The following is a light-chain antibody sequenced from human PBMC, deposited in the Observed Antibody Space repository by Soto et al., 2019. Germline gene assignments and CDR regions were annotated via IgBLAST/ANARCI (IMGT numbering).Light chain of an antibody. J-gene: IGKJ1*01. CDR3: QQDNNWPRT. V-gene: IGKV3-15*01. Sequence: EIVMTQSPAALSVSPGERATLSCRARQSVSSNLAWYQKQPGQAPRLLIYGASTRATGIPARFSGSGSGTEFTLTISSLQSEDFAIYYCQQDNNWPRTFGQGTKVEIK. CDR1: QSVSSN. CDR2: GAS.